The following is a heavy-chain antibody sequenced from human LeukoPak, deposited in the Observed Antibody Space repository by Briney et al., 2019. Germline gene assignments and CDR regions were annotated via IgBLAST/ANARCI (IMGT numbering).Heavy chain of an antibody. V-gene: IGHV4-59*08. Sequence: SETLSLTCTVSGASLNNYYWNWVRQPPGKELEWIGNVDYSGNTRHNPSLKSRVTISLDISKNHFSLRLSSVTAADTAVYYCASYSSGWYVDYWGQGTLVTVSS. CDR1: GASLNNYY. J-gene: IGHJ4*02. CDR3: ASYSSGWYVDY. D-gene: IGHD6-19*01. CDR2: VDYSGNT.